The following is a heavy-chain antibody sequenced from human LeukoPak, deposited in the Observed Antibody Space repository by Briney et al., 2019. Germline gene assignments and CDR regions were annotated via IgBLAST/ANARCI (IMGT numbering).Heavy chain of an antibody. V-gene: IGHV3-21*01. Sequence: GGSLRLSCAPSGLTFRSYSMKWVRQAPGEGLEWVSSISSSSSYIYYAESVKGRFKISRDNAKNSLYLQMNSLRAEDTAVYYCARDVGQKWFDPWGQGTLVTVSS. CDR2: ISSSSSYI. D-gene: IGHD1-26*01. J-gene: IGHJ5*02. CDR3: ARDVGQKWFDP. CDR1: GLTFRSYS.